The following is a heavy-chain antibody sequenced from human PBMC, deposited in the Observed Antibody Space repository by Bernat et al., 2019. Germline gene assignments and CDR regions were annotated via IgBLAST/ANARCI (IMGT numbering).Heavy chain of an antibody. CDR2: ISFDGSNK. CDR1: GFTFSSYT. CDR3: ARDANPYSGSYWSFDY. J-gene: IGHJ4*02. Sequence: QVQLVESGGGVVQSGGSLRLSCAASGFTFSSYTMHWVRQAPGKGLEWVAVISFDGSNKYYADSAKGRFTISRDNSKNTLKLQMNSLRAEDTAVYYCARDANPYSGSYWSFDYWGQGTLVTVSS. V-gene: IGHV3-30-3*01. D-gene: IGHD1-26*01.